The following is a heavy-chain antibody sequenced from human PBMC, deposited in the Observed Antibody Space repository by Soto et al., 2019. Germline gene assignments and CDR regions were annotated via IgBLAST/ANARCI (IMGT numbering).Heavy chain of an antibody. D-gene: IGHD6-19*01. CDR1: GYTFTNYW. CDR2: IYPGDAGT. J-gene: IGHJ4*02. Sequence: XSLKISFKASGYTFTNYWICWVPQMPGKGLEWMGNIYPGDAGTKYSPSFQGQVTISADRSISTAYLQWSRLKASDTAMYYCANSGWTGGIDYWGQGTLVTVSS. CDR3: ANSGWTGGIDY. V-gene: IGHV5-51*01.